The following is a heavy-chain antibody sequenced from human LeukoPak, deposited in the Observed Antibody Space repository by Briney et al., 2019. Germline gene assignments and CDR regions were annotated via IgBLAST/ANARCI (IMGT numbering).Heavy chain of an antibody. Sequence: PSETLSLTCTVSGGSISSGGYYWSWIRQHPGKGLEWIGYIYYSGSTYYNPSLKSRVTISVDTSKNQFSLKLSSVTAADTAVYYCARDNRIVATSIAAGAFDIWGQGTMVTVSS. J-gene: IGHJ3*02. D-gene: IGHD5-12*01. CDR2: IYYSGST. V-gene: IGHV4-31*03. CDR3: ARDNRIVATSIAAGAFDI. CDR1: GGSISSGGYY.